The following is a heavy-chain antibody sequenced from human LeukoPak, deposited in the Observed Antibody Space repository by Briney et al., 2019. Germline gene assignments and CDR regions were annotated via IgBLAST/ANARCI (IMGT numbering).Heavy chain of an antibody. J-gene: IGHJ4*02. CDR3: ARGDSSGYWY. CDR2: IIPILGIA. Sequence: EASVKVSCKASGGTFSSYAISWVRQAPGQGLEWMGRIIPILGIANYAQKFQGRVTITADKSTSTAYMELSSLRSEDTAAYYCARGDSSGYWYWGQGTLVTVSS. D-gene: IGHD3-22*01. CDR1: GGTFSSYA. V-gene: IGHV1-69*04.